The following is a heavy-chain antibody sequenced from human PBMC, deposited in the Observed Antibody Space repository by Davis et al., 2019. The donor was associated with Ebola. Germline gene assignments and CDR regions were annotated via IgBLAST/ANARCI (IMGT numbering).Heavy chain of an antibody. Sequence: ASVKVSCKASGGTFSSYAITWVRQSPGQGLEWMGWISADNTNTNYAQKFQGRFTMTTDTSTSTAYMELRSLRSDDTAAYYCAVRIAVAGPYFDYWGQGTLVTVSS. D-gene: IGHD6-19*01. CDR2: ISADNTNT. CDR1: GGTFSSYA. V-gene: IGHV1-18*01. J-gene: IGHJ4*02. CDR3: AVRIAVAGPYFDY.